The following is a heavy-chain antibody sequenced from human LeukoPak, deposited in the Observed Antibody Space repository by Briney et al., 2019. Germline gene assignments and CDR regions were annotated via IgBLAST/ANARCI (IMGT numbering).Heavy chain of an antibody. CDR2: IIPIFGTA. J-gene: IGHJ4*02. D-gene: IGHD5-24*01. CDR1: GGTFSSYA. CDR3: AREKVEMAATPTFDY. Sequence: SVKVSCKASGGTFSSYAISWVRQAPGQGLEWMGGIIPIFGTANYAQKFQGRVTMTRDTSTSTVYMELSSLRSEDTAVYYCAREKVEMAATPTFDYWGQGTLVTVSS. V-gene: IGHV1-69*05.